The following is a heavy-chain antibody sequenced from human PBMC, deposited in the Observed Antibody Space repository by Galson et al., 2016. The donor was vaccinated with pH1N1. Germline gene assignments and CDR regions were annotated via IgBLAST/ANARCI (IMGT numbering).Heavy chain of an antibody. V-gene: IGHV1-2*02. CDR1: GYTFTDYY. CDR2: INPNSDVT. Sequence: VKVSCKASGYTFTDYYIHWVRQAPGKGLEWMGWINPNSDVTKYAQKFQDRVTMTRDTSINTAYMELSGLTSDDTAVYYCARDAKGGIPFHYWGQGTLVTLSS. D-gene: IGHD1-26*01. J-gene: IGHJ4*02. CDR3: ARDAKGGIPFHY.